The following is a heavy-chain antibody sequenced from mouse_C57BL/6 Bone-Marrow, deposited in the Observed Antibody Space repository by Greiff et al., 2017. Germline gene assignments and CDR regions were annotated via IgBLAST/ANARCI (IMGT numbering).Heavy chain of an antibody. CDR3: ARGTAVVATGAMDY. Sequence: VQLQQPGAELVKPGASVKLSCKASGYTFTSYWMHWVKQRPGQGLEWIGMIHPNSGSTNYNEKFKSKATLTVDKSSSTAYMQLSSLTSEDSAVYYWARGTAVVATGAMDYWGQGTSVTVSS. J-gene: IGHJ4*01. D-gene: IGHD1-1*01. V-gene: IGHV1-64*01. CDR1: GYTFTSYW. CDR2: IHPNSGST.